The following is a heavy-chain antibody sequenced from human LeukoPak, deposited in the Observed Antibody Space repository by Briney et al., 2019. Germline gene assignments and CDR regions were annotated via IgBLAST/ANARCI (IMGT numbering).Heavy chain of an antibody. Sequence: PSETLSLTCAVYGGSFSGYYWSWIRQPPGKGLEWIGEINHSGSTNYNPSLKSRVTISVDTSKNQFSLKLNSVTAADTAVYYCARTQSQSGSYRYYFGYWGQGTLVTVSS. CDR3: ARTQSQSGSYRYYFGY. CDR1: GGSFSGYY. J-gene: IGHJ4*02. CDR2: INHSGST. V-gene: IGHV4-34*01. D-gene: IGHD1-26*01.